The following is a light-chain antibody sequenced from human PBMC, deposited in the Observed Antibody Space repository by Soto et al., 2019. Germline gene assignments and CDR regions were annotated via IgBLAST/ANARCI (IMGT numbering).Light chain of an antibody. CDR2: EVS. Sequence: VLTEPGWVSGYTREAVAISKKKTSSDVGAYDYVSWYQQHPDKAPKLMIYEVSNRPSGVSNRFSGSKSVNTAALTISGLQAEDEADYYCSSYTSSSTRVFGTGTKVTVL. V-gene: IGLV2-14*03. CDR1: SSDVGAYDY. CDR3: SSYTSSSTRV. J-gene: IGLJ1*01.